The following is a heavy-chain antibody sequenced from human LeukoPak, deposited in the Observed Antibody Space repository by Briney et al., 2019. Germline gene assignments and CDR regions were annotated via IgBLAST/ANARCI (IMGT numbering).Heavy chain of an antibody. D-gene: IGHD2/OR15-2a*01. J-gene: IGHJ4*02. CDR3: ARGGRLFYYFDY. CDR1: GISMNLYS. Sequence: SETLSLTCSVSGISMNLYSWNWIRQSPGKGLEWIAYIYYSGTTSYNPSLENRAAISLDLSRHQFSLRLNSVTAADTAVYFCARGGRLFYYFDYWGQGTLVTVSS. CDR2: IYYSGTT. V-gene: IGHV4-59*12.